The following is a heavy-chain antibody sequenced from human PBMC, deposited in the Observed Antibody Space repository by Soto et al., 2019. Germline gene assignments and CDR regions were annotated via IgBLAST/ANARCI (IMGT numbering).Heavy chain of an antibody. Sequence: PGVSLRLSCAASGFTFSSYAMSWVRQAPGKRLEWVSAINGSGGSTYYADSVKGRFTISRDNSKNTLYLQMNSLRAEDTAVYYCAKFTPPYYDFWSGYYGFDYRGQGTLVTVSS. CDR2: INGSGGST. D-gene: IGHD3-3*01. CDR1: GFTFSSYA. CDR3: AKFTPPYYDFWSGYYGFDY. V-gene: IGHV3-23*01. J-gene: IGHJ4*02.